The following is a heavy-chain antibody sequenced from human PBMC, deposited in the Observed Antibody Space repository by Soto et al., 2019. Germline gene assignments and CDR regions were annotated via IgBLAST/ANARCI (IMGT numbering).Heavy chain of an antibody. Sequence: SVKVSCKASGGTFSSYSISWGRQAPGQGLECMGGIIPIFGTANYAQKFQGRVTITADKSTSTAYMELSSLRSEDTAVYYCARGGPSHDSSGYYSNDAFDIWGQGTMVTVSS. CDR2: IIPIFGTA. V-gene: IGHV1-69*06. D-gene: IGHD3-22*01. J-gene: IGHJ3*02. CDR3: ARGGPSHDSSGYYSNDAFDI. CDR1: GGTFSSYS.